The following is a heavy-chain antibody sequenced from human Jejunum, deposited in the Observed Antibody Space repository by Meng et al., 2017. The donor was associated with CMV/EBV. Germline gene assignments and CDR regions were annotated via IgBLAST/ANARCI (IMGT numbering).Heavy chain of an antibody. J-gene: IGHJ4*02. V-gene: IGHV4-30-4*08. CDR1: GGSIGSGDYY. Sequence: QGQLQESGPGLVKPSQTLSLTGSVSGGSIGSGDYYWSWIRQPPGKGLEWIGYIHDTGSTYYNPSLKSRVDISLGTSRNHFSLTLSSVTAEDTAVYFCARGSIFVSFDSWGQGTLVTVSS. CDR3: ARGSIFVSFDS. D-gene: IGHD3-3*01. CDR2: IHDTGST.